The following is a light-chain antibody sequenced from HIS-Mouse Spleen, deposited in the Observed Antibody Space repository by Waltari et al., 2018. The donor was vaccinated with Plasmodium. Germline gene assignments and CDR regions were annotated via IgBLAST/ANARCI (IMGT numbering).Light chain of an antibody. V-gene: IGLV2-8*01. Sequence: QSALTQPSSAVGSPGPSVTISCTGTRSAVGGSNYVLWYQQPLCKATKPMIYGVSKRPSGVPERFSGSKSGNTASLTVSGLQAEDEADYYCSSYAGSNNLVFGGGTKLTVL. CDR2: GVS. CDR3: SSYAGSNNLV. J-gene: IGLJ2*01. CDR1: RSAVGGSNY.